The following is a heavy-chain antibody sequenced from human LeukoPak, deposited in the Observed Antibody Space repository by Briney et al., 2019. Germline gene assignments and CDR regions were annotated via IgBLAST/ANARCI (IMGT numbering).Heavy chain of an antibody. Sequence: SETLSLTCTVSNGSIISSTYYWGWLRQPPGKGLEWIGSIYYSASTCYNPSLKSRVTISVDTSKNQFSLKLSSVTAADTAVYYCASSRYDILTGYFFDYWGQGTLVTVSS. D-gene: IGHD3-9*01. CDR1: NGSIISSTYY. CDR3: ASSRYDILTGYFFDY. V-gene: IGHV4-39*01. J-gene: IGHJ4*02. CDR2: IYYSAST.